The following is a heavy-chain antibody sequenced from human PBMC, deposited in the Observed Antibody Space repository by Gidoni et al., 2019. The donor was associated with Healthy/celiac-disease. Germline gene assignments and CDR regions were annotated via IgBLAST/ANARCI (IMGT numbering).Heavy chain of an antibody. Sequence: GGSISSSSYYWDWIRQPPGKGLEWIGSIYYSGSTYYNPSLKSRVTISVDTSKNQFSLKLSSVTAADTAVYYCARGYSSGWWYFDLWGRGTLVTVSS. CDR1: GGSISSSSYY. D-gene: IGHD6-19*01. V-gene: IGHV4-39*01. CDR3: ARGYSSGWWYFDL. CDR2: IYYSGST. J-gene: IGHJ2*01.